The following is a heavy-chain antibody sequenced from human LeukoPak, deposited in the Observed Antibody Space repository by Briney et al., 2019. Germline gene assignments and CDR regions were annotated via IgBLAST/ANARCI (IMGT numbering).Heavy chain of an antibody. J-gene: IGHJ4*02. CDR1: GFTFSSYG. CDR2: ISYDGSNK. Sequence: AGGSLRLSCAAAGFTFSSYGMDGGGQAPGKGLEWVAVISYDGSNKYYEDSVKGRFTISRDNSKNTLYLQMNSLRAEDTAVYYCARDSDGSGRFDYWGQGTLVTVSS. V-gene: IGHV3-30*04. D-gene: IGHD3-10*01. CDR3: ARDSDGSGRFDY.